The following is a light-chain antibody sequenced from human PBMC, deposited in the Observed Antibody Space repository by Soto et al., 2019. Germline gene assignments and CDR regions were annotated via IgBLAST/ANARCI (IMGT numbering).Light chain of an antibody. CDR2: GAS. CDR3: QQYNNWPP. CDR1: QSVSSN. J-gene: IGKJ1*01. V-gene: IGKV3-15*01. Sequence: ENMLTQSPGSLSLSTGERATLSCRASQSVSSNLAWYQQKPGQAPRLLIYGASTRATGIPARFSGSGSGTEFTLTISSLQSEDFAVYYCQQYNNWPPFGQGTKVDIK.